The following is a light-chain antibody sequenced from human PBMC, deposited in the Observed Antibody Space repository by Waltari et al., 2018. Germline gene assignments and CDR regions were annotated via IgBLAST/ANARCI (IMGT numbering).Light chain of an antibody. CDR3: QQYGGSSWT. CDR1: QTLSSDY. J-gene: IGKJ1*01. V-gene: IGKV3-20*01. Sequence: EIVLTQSPGTLSFAPGDRATLSCRASQTLSSDYLAWYQQKPGPAPRLLIYGAPTRATGIPDRFSGSGSGTHFTLTISRLEPEDFALFYCQQYGGSSWTFGQGTRLEIK. CDR2: GAP.